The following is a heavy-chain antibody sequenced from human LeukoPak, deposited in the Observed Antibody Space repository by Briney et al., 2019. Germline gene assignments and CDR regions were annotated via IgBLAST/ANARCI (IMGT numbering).Heavy chain of an antibody. CDR3: ARDGPIVATDY. V-gene: IGHV3-21*01. J-gene: IGHJ4*02. CDR1: GFTFSSYS. CDR2: ISSSSSYI. Sequence: GGSLRLSCAASGFTFSSYSMNWARQAPGKGLEWVSSISSSSSYIYYADSVKGRFTISRDNAKNSLYLQMNSLRAEDTAVYYCARDGPIVATDYWGQGTLVTVSS. D-gene: IGHD5-12*01.